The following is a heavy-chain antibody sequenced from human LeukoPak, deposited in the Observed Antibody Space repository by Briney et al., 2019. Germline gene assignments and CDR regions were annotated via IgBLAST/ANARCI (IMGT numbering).Heavy chain of an antibody. CDR3: AKDIYPNYYDSGSPHYGMDV. Sequence: PGGSLRLSCAASGFTFSSYGMSWVRQAPGKGLEWVSGIVGSDGSTYYADSVKGRFTISRDTSKNTLYLQMHSLRAEDTAVYYCAKDIYPNYYDSGSPHYGMDVWGKGTTVIVSS. D-gene: IGHD3-10*01. CDR2: IVGSDGST. V-gene: IGHV3-23*01. CDR1: GFTFSSYG. J-gene: IGHJ6*04.